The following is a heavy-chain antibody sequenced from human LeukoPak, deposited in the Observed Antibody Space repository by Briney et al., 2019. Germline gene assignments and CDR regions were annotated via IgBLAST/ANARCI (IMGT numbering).Heavy chain of an antibody. Sequence: GGSLRLSCAASGFTFSSYSMNWVRQAPGKGLEWVSSISSSSSYIYYADSVKGRFTISRDNAKNSLYLQMNSLRAEDTAVYYCARGVPRLRWEAWGQGTLVTVSS. V-gene: IGHV3-21*01. D-gene: IGHD4-23*01. J-gene: IGHJ5*02. CDR1: GFTFSSYS. CDR3: ARGVPRLRWEA. CDR2: ISSSSSYI.